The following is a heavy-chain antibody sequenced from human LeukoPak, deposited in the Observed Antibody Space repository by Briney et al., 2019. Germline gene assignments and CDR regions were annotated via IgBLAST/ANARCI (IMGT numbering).Heavy chain of an antibody. D-gene: IGHD5-24*01. CDR1: GFTFSSHN. Sequence: GGSLRLFCAASGFTFSSHNMNWVRQAPGKGLEWVSSISGSSSHRFYVDSVKGRFTISRDNAINSLFLQMNSLRAEDTAVYYCARDDTNGYPDYWGQGTLVTVSS. V-gene: IGHV3-21*01. CDR2: ISGSSSHR. CDR3: ARDDTNGYPDY. J-gene: IGHJ4*02.